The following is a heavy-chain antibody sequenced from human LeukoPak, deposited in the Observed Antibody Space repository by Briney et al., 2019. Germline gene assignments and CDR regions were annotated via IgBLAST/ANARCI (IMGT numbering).Heavy chain of an antibody. D-gene: IGHD3-3*01. CDR3: AKENYDFWSGYYPELDY. CDR1: GFIFSNYA. V-gene: IGHV3-23*01. CDR2: ISGSGGST. Sequence: PGGSLRLSCAASGFIFSNYAMSWVRQAPGKGLEWVSAISGSGGSTYYADSVKGRFTISRDNSKNTLYLQMNSLRAEDTAVYYCAKENYDFWSGYYPELDYWGQGTLVTVSS. J-gene: IGHJ4*02.